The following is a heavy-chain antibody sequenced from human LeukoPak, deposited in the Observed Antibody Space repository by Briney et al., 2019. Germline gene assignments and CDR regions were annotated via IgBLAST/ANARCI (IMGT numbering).Heavy chain of an antibody. CDR3: ARDRGWIQHDI. J-gene: IGHJ3*02. V-gene: IGHV3-7*01. Sequence: GGSLRLSCAASGFAFSDSWMTWIRQAPGKGLEWVAFIKGDGSAKKYVDSVKGRFTISGDNAKNSLFLQMNSLRAEDTAVYYCARDRGWIQHDIWGQGTMVTVSS. CDR1: GFAFSDSW. CDR2: IKGDGSAK. D-gene: IGHD5-18*01.